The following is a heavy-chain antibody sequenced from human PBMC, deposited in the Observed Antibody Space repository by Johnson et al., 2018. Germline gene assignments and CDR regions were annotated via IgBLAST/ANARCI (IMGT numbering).Heavy chain of an antibody. CDR3: TTDLAMIGGDI. V-gene: IGHV3-15*07. CDR1: GFTFSNAW. CDR2: IKSKTDGGTT. J-gene: IGHJ3*02. D-gene: IGHD3-22*01. Sequence: VQLVESGGGLVKPGGSLRLSCAASGFTFSNAWMNWVRQAPGKGLEWVGRIKSKTDGGTTDYAAPVNGRFTISRDDSKNTLYLQMNSLKTEEPAVYYCTTDLAMIGGDIWGQGTMVTVSS.